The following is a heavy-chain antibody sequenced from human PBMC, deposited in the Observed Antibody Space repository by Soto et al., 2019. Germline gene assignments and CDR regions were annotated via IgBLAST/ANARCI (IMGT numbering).Heavy chain of an antibody. CDR1: GSTFIDYY. CDR3: ATTTAVIVAQGPMDV. CDR2: VDTEDGET. Sequence: EVHLVQSGPEVKKPGATVKVSCKVSGSTFIDYYLYWVQQAPGKALEWMGRVDTEDGETVYSAKFQGRLTITADTSRDIAHMELGGLRYEDTAVYVCATTTAVIVAQGPMDVWGQGTTFIVSS. D-gene: IGHD2-21*01. J-gene: IGHJ6*02. V-gene: IGHV1-69-2*01.